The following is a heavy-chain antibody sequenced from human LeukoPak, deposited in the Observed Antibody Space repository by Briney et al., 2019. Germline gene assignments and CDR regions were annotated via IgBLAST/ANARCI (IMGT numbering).Heavy chain of an antibody. CDR3: ARALRYYYDSSGYSPNWFDP. CDR1: GFTFSSYE. J-gene: IGHJ5*02. CDR2: ISSSGSTI. V-gene: IGHV3-48*03. Sequence: PGGSLRLSCAASGFTFSSYEMNWVRQAPGKGLEWVSYISSSGSTIYYADSVKGRFTISRDNAKNSLYLQMNSLRAEDTAVYYCARALRYYYDSSGYSPNWFDPWGQGTLVTVSS. D-gene: IGHD3-22*01.